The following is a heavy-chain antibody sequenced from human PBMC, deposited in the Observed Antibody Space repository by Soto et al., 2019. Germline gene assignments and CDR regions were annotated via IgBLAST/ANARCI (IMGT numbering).Heavy chain of an antibody. CDR3: ARDGSSSWSTNKYGFDP. D-gene: IGHD6-13*01. CDR1: RYTFPSHG. CDR2: ISAYDVNT. V-gene: IGHV1-18*01. J-gene: IGHJ5*02. Sequence: XSDPVSFQASRYTFPSHGISPLRLAPAQALEWMGWISAYDVNTNDAQKLQGRVTMTTDTTTSTAYMELRSLRSDDTAVYYGARDGSSSWSTNKYGFDPWGQGTLVTVSS.